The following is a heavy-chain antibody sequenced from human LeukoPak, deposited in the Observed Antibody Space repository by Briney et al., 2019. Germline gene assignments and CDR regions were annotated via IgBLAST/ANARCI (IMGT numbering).Heavy chain of an antibody. J-gene: IGHJ4*02. D-gene: IGHD3-10*01. Sequence: GGSLRLSRAASGFTFSNAWMSWVRQAPGKGLEWVGRIKSKTDGGTTDYAAPVKGRFTISRDDSKNTLYLQMSSLKTEDTAVYYCTTLFVVRGVIINFDYWGQGTLVTVSS. CDR2: IKSKTDGGTT. V-gene: IGHV3-15*01. CDR3: TTLFVVRGVIINFDY. CDR1: GFTFSNAW.